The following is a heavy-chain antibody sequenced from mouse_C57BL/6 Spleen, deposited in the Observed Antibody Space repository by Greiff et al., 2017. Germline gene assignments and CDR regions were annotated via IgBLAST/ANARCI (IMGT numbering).Heavy chain of an antibody. CDR2: ISYDGSN. V-gene: IGHV3-6*01. CDR1: GYSITSGYY. J-gene: IGHJ1*03. Sequence: EVKLMESGPGLVKPSQSLSLTCSVTGYSITSGYYWNWIRQFPGNKLEWMGYISYDGSNNYNPSLKNRISITRDTSKNQFFLKLNSVTTEDTATYYCARDGEGDFDVWGTGTTVTVSS. CDR3: ARDGEGDFDV.